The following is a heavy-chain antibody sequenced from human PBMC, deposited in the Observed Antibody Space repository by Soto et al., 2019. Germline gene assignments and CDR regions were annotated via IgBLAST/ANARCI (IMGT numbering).Heavy chain of an antibody. Sequence: PGGSLRLSCTASGFTFGYYAMSWFRQAPGKGLEWVGFIRSKAYGGTTEYAASVKGRFTISRDDSKSIAYLQMNSLKTEDTAVYYCTTLSITIFGVVLMDVWGQGTTVTV. CDR2: IRSKAYGGTT. V-gene: IGHV3-49*03. CDR3: TTLSITIFGVVLMDV. J-gene: IGHJ6*02. D-gene: IGHD3-3*01. CDR1: GFTFGYYA.